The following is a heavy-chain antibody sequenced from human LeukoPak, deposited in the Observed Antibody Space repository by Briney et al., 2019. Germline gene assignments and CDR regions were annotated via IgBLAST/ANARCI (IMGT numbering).Heavy chain of an antibody. CDR3: ARADSTGDEIDY. CDR1: GGSVSSGSYY. CDR2: IYYSGST. J-gene: IGHJ4*02. D-gene: IGHD7-27*01. Sequence: KPSETLSLTCTVSGGSVSSGSYYWSWIRQPPGKGLEWIGNIYYSGSTYYNSSLKSRVTISVDTSKNHFSLKLNSVTAADTAVYYCARADSTGDEIDYWGQGTLVTVSS. V-gene: IGHV4-39*02.